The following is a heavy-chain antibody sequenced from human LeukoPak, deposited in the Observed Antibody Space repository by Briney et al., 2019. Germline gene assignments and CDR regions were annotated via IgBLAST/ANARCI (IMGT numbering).Heavy chain of an antibody. Sequence: ASEKVSCKASGGTFSSYAISWVRQAPGQGLEWMGWMNPNSGNTSSAQKFQGRITMTRDTSTSTIYMELSSLRSEDTAVYYCARDLLAEGFYDSSGPERIVGAFDIWGQGTMVTVSS. CDR1: GGTFSSYA. CDR3: ARDLLAEGFYDSSGPERIVGAFDI. J-gene: IGHJ3*02. V-gene: IGHV1-8*02. CDR2: MNPNSGNT. D-gene: IGHD3-22*01.